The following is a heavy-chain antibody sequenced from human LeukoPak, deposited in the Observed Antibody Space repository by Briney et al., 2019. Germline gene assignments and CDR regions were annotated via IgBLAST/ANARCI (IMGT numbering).Heavy chain of an antibody. CDR1: GFIFTDYW. CDR3: ARSAVTPHDAFDI. D-gene: IGHD4-17*01. CDR2: ISRSSSTI. J-gene: IGHJ3*02. V-gene: IGHV3-48*01. Sequence: GGSLRLSCAASGFIFTDYWMYWVRQAPGKGLEWVSYISRSSSTIYYADSVKGRFTISRDNSKNTLYLQMNSLRAEDTAVYYCARSAVTPHDAFDIWGQGTMVTVSS.